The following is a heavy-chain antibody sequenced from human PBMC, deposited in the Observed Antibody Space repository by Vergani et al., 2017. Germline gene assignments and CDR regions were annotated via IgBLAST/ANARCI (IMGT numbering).Heavy chain of an antibody. CDR1: EYSFGNYW. CDR2: IYPADSDT. J-gene: IGHJ4*02. V-gene: IGHV5-51*01. D-gene: IGHD1-1*01. CDR3: ARHTTYTDS. Sequence: EVELVQSEPEMRKPGESLKISCKGSEYSFGNYWIGWVRQMPGKGLEWMGIIYPADSDTRYSPSFQGQVTISADKSITTAFLQWDSLKASDTALYYCARHTTYTDSWWQGTLVTVSS.